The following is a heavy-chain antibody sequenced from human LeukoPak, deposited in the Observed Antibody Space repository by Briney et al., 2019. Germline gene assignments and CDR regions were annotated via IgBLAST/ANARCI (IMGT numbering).Heavy chain of an antibody. V-gene: IGHV4-39*01. CDR3: ARGEDYASFDY. J-gene: IGHJ4*02. Sequence: SETLSLTCTVSGGSISSSSYYWGWIRQPPGKGLEWIGSIYYSGSTYYNPSLKSRVTISVDTSKNQFSLKLSSVTAADTAVYYCARGEDYASFDYWGQGTLVTVSS. CDR2: IYYSGST. D-gene: IGHD4-17*01. CDR1: GGSISSSSYY.